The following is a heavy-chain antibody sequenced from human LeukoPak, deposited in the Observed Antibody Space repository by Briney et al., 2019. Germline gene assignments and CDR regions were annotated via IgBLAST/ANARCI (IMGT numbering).Heavy chain of an antibody. Sequence: ASVKVSCKASGGTFSSYAISWVRQAPGQGLEWKGGIIPIFGTANYAQKFQGRVTITADESTSTAYMELSSLRSEDTAVYYCARFGPEPAAIGWGQGTLVTVSS. V-gene: IGHV1-69*13. J-gene: IGHJ4*02. CDR1: GGTFSSYA. D-gene: IGHD2-2*01. CDR2: IIPIFGTA. CDR3: ARFGPEPAAIG.